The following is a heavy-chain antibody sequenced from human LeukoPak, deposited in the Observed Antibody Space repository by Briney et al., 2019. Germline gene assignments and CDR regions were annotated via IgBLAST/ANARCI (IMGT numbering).Heavy chain of an antibody. J-gene: IGHJ4*02. Sequence: PSETLSLTCTVSGGSISSYYWSWIRQPAGKGLEWIGRIYTSGSTYYNPSLKSRVTMSVDTSKNQFSLKLSSVTAADTAVYYCARSRYYYGSGSYPFDYWGQGTLVTVSS. D-gene: IGHD3-10*01. CDR3: ARSRYYYGSGSYPFDY. CDR2: IYTSGST. V-gene: IGHV4-4*07. CDR1: GGSISSYY.